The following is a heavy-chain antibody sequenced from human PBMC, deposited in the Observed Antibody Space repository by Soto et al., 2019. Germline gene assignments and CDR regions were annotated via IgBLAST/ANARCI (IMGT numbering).Heavy chain of an antibody. Sequence: SVKVSCKASGGTFSSYTISWVRQAPGQGLEWVGRIIPILGIANYAQKFQGRVTITADKSTSTAYMELSSLRSEDTAVYYCASNKRSRIRCSGGSCYSESFGYWGQGTLVTVSS. CDR1: GGTFSSYT. CDR3: ASNKRSRIRCSGGSCYSESFGY. V-gene: IGHV1-69*02. D-gene: IGHD2-15*01. CDR2: IIPILGIA. J-gene: IGHJ4*02.